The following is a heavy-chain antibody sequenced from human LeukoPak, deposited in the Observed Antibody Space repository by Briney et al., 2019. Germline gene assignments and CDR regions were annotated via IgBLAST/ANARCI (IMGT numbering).Heavy chain of an antibody. CDR3: AREVGAAAGTRDYFDY. Sequence: PSETLSLTCTVSGGSISSGDYYWSWIRQPPGKGLEWIGYIYCSGSTYYNPSLKSRVTISVDTSKNQFSLKLSSVTAADTAVYYCAREVGAAAGTRDYFDYWGQGTLVTVSS. CDR2: IYCSGST. J-gene: IGHJ4*02. CDR1: GGSISSGDYY. D-gene: IGHD6-13*01. V-gene: IGHV4-30-4*01.